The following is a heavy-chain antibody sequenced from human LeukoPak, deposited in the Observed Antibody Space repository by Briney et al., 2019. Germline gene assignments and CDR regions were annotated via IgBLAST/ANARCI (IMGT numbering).Heavy chain of an antibody. Sequence: PSETLSLTCTVSGGSISSGDYYWSWIRQPPGKGLEWIGYIYYSGSTYYNPSLKSRVTISVDTSKNQFSLKLSSVAAADTAVYYCAREVAVTKNAYYFDYWGQGTLVTVSS. D-gene: IGHD2-21*02. V-gene: IGHV4-30-4*01. CDR1: GGSISSGDYY. CDR2: IYYSGST. CDR3: AREVAVTKNAYYFDY. J-gene: IGHJ4*02.